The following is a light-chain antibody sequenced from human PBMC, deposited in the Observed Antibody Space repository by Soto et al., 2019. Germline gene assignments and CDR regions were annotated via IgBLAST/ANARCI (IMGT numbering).Light chain of an antibody. CDR3: QQYYSYPPFT. CDR1: QGISSY. CDR2: AAS. J-gene: IGKJ2*01. Sequence: AIRMTQSPSSLSASTGDRVTITCRASQGISSYLAWYQQKPGKAPKLLIYAASTLQSGVPSRFSGSGSGTDFTLTISCLQSEDFATYYCQQYYSYPPFTFRQGTKLEIK. V-gene: IGKV1-8*01.